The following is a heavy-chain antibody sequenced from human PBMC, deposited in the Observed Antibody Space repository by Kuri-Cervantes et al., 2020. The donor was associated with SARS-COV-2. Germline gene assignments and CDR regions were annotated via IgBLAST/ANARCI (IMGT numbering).Heavy chain of an antibody. J-gene: IGHJ4*02. CDR1: GFTFSSYG. CDR3: AREGQVGATDFDY. Sequence: GESLKISCAASGFTFSSYGMHWVRQAPGKGLEWVAVIWYDGSNKYYADSVKGRFTISRDNSKNTLYLQMNSLRAEDTAVYYCAREGQVGATDFDYWGQGTPVTVSS. D-gene: IGHD1-26*01. V-gene: IGHV3-33*01. CDR2: IWYDGSNK.